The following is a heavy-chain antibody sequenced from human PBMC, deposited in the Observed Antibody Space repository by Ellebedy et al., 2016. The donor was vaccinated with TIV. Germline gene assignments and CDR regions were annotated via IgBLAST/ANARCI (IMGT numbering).Heavy chain of an antibody. CDR3: ARDRLSEVLNGGLGVNQLLAPYYMDV. CDR1: GYTFTSYY. D-gene: IGHD2-2*01. V-gene: IGHV1-46*01. CDR2: INPSGGRT. Sequence: ASVKVSCXASGYTFTSYYMHWARQAPGQGLEWMGIINPSGGRTSYAQKFQGRVTMTRDTSTSTVYMELSSLRSEDTAVYYCARDRLSEVLNGGLGVNQLLAPYYMDVWGKGTTVTVSS. J-gene: IGHJ6*03.